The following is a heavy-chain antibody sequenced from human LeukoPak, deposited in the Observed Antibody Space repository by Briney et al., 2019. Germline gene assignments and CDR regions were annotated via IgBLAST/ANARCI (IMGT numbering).Heavy chain of an antibody. CDR3: ARNRFLRL. CDR2: INHSGST. Sequence: SETLSLTCAVYGGSFSGYYWSWIRQPPGKGREWIGEINHSGSTNYNPSLKSRVTISVDTSKNQFSLKLSSVTAADTAVYYCARNRFLRLWGQGTLVTVSS. J-gene: IGHJ4*02. V-gene: IGHV4-34*01. CDR1: GGSFSGYY.